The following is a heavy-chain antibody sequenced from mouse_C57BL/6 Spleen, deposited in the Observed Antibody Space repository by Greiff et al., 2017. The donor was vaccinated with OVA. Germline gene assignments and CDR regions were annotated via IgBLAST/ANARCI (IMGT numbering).Heavy chain of an antibody. J-gene: IGHJ3*01. CDR1: GYTFTSYW. CDR3: ARSGGNYGFAY. Sequence: QVQLQQPGPELVKPGASVKLSCTASGYTFTSYWMPWVKQRPGQGLEWIGNINPSNGGTNYNEKFKSKATLTVDKSSSTAYMQLSSLTSEDSAGDNCARSGGNYGFAYWGQGTLVTVSA. V-gene: IGHV1-53*01. CDR2: INPSNGGT. D-gene: IGHD2-1*01.